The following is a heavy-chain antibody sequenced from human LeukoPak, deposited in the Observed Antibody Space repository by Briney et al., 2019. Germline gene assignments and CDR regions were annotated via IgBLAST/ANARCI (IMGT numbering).Heavy chain of an antibody. Sequence: GGSLRLSCAASGFPFSSYWMTWVRQAPGKGLEWVSSISSSSSYIYYADSVKGRFTISRDNAKNSLYLQMNSLRAEDTAVYYCARGGGLLEWLLYAFDIWGQGTMVTVSS. J-gene: IGHJ3*02. D-gene: IGHD3-3*01. CDR1: GFPFSSYW. CDR2: ISSSSSYI. CDR3: ARGGGLLEWLLYAFDI. V-gene: IGHV3-21*01.